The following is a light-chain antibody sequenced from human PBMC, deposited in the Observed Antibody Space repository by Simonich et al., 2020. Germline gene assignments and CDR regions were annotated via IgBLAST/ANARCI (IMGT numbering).Light chain of an antibody. J-gene: IGKJ2*01. V-gene: IGKV2-30*02. CDR2: KVS. CDR1: QSLVHSDGNTY. CDR3: MQGTHWPQT. Sequence: DVVMTQSPLSLPVTLGQPASISCRSSQSLVHSDGNTYLNWFQQRPGQSPRRLIYKVSNRDSVVPDRFSGSGSGTDFTLKISRVEAEDVGVYYCMQGTHWPQTFGQGTKLEIK.